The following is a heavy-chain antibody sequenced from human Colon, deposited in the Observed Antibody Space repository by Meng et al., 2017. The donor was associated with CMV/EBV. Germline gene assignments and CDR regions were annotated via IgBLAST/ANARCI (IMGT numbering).Heavy chain of an antibody. D-gene: IGHD2-2*01. V-gene: IGHV4-34*12. CDR3: ARATKPNCWEVLEY. J-gene: IGHJ4*02. CDR1: NGSFSGYF. CDR2: IFRDGST. Sequence: QMELQHWGAGLLKPSVTLSLTCGVYNGSFSGYFWTWIRQSPGKGLECIGEIFRDGSTTYNPSLQSRVTMSVDTSKNHFSLNLRSVTAADTAVYFCARATKPNCWEVLEYWGQGTLVTVSS.